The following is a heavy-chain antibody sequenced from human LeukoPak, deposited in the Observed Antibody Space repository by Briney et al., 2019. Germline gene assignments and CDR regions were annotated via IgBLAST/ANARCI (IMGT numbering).Heavy chain of an antibody. V-gene: IGHV3-30*04. Sequence: GRSLGLSCAASGFIFSNYAMHWVRQAPGKGPEWVAVISYDGSNKHYTDSVKGRFTISKDNSKNTLYLQMNSLRAEDTAVYYCARDNYGCDYWGQGTLVSVSS. D-gene: IGHD3-10*01. CDR3: ARDNYGCDY. J-gene: IGHJ4*02. CDR2: ISYDGSNK. CDR1: GFIFSNYA.